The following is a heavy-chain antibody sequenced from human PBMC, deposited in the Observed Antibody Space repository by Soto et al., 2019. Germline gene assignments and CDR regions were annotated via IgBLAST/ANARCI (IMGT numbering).Heavy chain of an antibody. J-gene: IGHJ4*02. V-gene: IGHV3-53*01. CDR3: AASITTPGAFDY. Sequence: GGSLRLSCAASGFTVTTEYMIWVRQAPGKGLEWVSVFYSGGSTRYADSVKGRFTISRDNSKSTLYLQMNSLRAEDSAVYYCAASITTPGAFDYRGQGTLVTVSS. CDR1: GFTVTTEY. CDR2: FYSGGST. D-gene: IGHD6-13*01.